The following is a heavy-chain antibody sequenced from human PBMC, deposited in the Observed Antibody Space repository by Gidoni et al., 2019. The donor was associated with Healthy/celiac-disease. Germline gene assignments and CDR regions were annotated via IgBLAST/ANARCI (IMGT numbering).Heavy chain of an antibody. CDR3: ARGIAPLRVVVIAISGPYYFDY. CDR1: GGSISSGGYY. V-gene: IGHV4-31*03. CDR2: IYYSGRT. Sequence: QVQLQESGPGLVKPSQPLSLPCTVSGGSISSGGYYWSWLRQHPGKGLEWIGYIYYSGRTYYNPSLKGRVTISVDTSKNQFSLKLSSVTAADTAVYYWARGIAPLRVVVIAISGPYYFDYWGQGTLVTVSS. J-gene: IGHJ4*02. D-gene: IGHD2-21*01.